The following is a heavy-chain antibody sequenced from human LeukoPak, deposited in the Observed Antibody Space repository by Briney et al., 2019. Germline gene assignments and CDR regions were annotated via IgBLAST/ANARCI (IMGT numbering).Heavy chain of an antibody. J-gene: IGHJ4*02. CDR1: GFPFSSYA. CDR2: ISDSGGST. V-gene: IGHV3-23*01. D-gene: IGHD6-19*01. CDR3: AKVRSGWYKGPVDY. Sequence: GGSLRLSCSASGFPFSSYAMHGVRQAPGKGLEDVSAISDSGGSTYYADSVKGRFTISRDNSKNTLYLQMNSLRAEDTAVYYCAKVRSGWYKGPVDYWGQGTLVTVSS.